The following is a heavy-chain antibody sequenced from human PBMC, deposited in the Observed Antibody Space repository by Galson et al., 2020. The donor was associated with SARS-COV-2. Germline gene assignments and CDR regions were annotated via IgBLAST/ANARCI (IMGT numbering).Heavy chain of an antibody. J-gene: IGHJ3*02. V-gene: IGHV4-39*01. CDR1: GGSISSSSYY. Sequence: SETLSLTGTVSGGSISSSSYYWGWIRQPPGKGLEWIGSIYYSGSTYYNPSLKSRVTISVDTSKNQFSLKLSSVTAADTAVYYCARRDISYGDYGQQDDAFDIWGQGTMVTVSS. CDR3: ARRDISYGDYGQQDDAFDI. D-gene: IGHD4-17*01. CDR2: IYYSGST.